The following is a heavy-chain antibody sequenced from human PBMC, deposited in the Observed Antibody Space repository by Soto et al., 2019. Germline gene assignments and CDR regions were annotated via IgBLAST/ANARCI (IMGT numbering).Heavy chain of an antibody. CDR2: ISWNSGSI. V-gene: IGHV3-9*01. J-gene: IGHJ4*02. Sequence: PGGSLRLSCAASGFTFDDYAMHWVRQAPGKGLEWVSGISWNSGSIGYADSVKGRFTISRDNAKNSLYLQMNSLRAEDTALYYCAKNGPGAIFSILVMITFGGVIARHYFDYWGQGTLVTVSS. CDR3: AKNGPGAIFSILVMITFGGVIARHYFDY. D-gene: IGHD3-16*02. CDR1: GFTFDDYA.